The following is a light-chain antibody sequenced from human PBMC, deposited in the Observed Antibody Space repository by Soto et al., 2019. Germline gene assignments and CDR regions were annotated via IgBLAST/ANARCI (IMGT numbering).Light chain of an antibody. CDR1: QGIRDF. Sequence: DIQLTQSPSFLSASVGDRVTITCRASQGIRDFLAWYQQKPGQPPKLLIYAASTLQTGVPTRFSGIASGTAFTLTISNLQPADFATYYCQQFNGYPLTFGGGTKVEIK. CDR2: AAS. J-gene: IGKJ4*01. V-gene: IGKV1-9*01. CDR3: QQFNGYPLT.